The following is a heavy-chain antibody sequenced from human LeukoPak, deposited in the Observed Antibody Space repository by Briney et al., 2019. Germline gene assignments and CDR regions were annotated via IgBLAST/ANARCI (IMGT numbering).Heavy chain of an antibody. Sequence: GGFLRLSCAASGFTFSSYAMSWVRQAPGKGLEWVSAISGSGGSTYYADSVKGRFTISRDNSKNTLYLQMNSLRAEDTAVYYCAKAMEYYYYYGMDVWGKGTTVTVSS. V-gene: IGHV3-23*01. CDR1: GFTFSSYA. J-gene: IGHJ6*04. D-gene: IGHD3-3*01. CDR2: ISGSGGST. CDR3: AKAMEYYYYYGMDV.